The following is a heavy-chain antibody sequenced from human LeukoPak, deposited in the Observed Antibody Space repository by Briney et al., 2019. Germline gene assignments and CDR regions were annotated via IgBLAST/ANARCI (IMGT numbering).Heavy chain of an antibody. Sequence: GGSLRLSCAASGVTFSSYAITWVRQAPGKGLEWVSGISGSGGSTYDTDSVKGRFTISRDNSKNTVYLQMNSLRAEDTAVYYCAKTYSGTWYPDYWGQGTLVTVSS. V-gene: IGHV3-23*01. D-gene: IGHD6-13*01. CDR2: ISGSGGST. J-gene: IGHJ4*02. CDR1: GVTFSSYA. CDR3: AKTYSGTWYPDY.